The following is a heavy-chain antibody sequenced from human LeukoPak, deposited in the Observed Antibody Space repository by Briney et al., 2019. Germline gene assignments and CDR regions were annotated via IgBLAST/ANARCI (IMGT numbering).Heavy chain of an antibody. Sequence: RAGGSLRLSCAASGFTFDDYAMPWVRQAPGKGLEWVSAISGSGGSTYYADSVKGRFTISRDNSKNTLYLQMNSLRAEDTAVYYCAKVSYQLLFRPPWFDPWGQGTLVTVSS. D-gene: IGHD2-2*01. J-gene: IGHJ5*02. CDR1: GFTFDDYA. V-gene: IGHV3-23*01. CDR3: AKVSYQLLFRPPWFDP. CDR2: ISGSGGST.